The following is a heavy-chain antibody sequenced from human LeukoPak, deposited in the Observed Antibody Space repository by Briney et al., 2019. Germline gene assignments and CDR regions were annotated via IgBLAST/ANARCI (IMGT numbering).Heavy chain of an antibody. V-gene: IGHV3-74*01. D-gene: IGHD6-19*01. CDR1: GFTFSNYW. CDR2: INSDGSST. J-gene: IGHJ4*02. Sequence: GGSLRLSCAASGFTFSNYWMHWVRQAPGKGLVWVSRINSDGSSTNYADSVKGRFTISRDNSKNTLYLQMNSLRAEDTAVYYCARERTPSSGWYVIDYWGQGTLVTVSS. CDR3: ARERTPSSGWYVIDY.